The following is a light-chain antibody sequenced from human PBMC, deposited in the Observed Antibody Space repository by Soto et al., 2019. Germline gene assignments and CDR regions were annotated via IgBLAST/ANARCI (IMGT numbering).Light chain of an antibody. CDR2: AAS. CDR1: QSVDSY. V-gene: IGKV3-20*01. Sequence: EIVLTQSPASLSLSPGERATLSCRASQSVDSYLVWYQQKPGQAPRLLIFAASSRASGIPDRFSGSGSGTDFTLTISRLEPEDFALFYCQYHGSSPITFGQGTRLEIK. J-gene: IGKJ5*01. CDR3: QYHGSSPIT.